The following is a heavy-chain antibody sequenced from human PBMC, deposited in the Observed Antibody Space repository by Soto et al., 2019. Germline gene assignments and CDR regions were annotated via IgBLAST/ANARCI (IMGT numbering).Heavy chain of an antibody. V-gene: IGHV3-21*01. CDR3: ASSGGSGSYSPPFDY. J-gene: IGHJ4*02. D-gene: IGHD3-10*01. CDR1: GFTFSSYS. Sequence: PGGSLRLSCAASGFTFSSYSMNWVRQAPGKGLEWVSSISSSSSYIYYADSVKGRFTISRDNAKNSLYLQMNSLRAEDTAVYYCASSGGSGSYSPPFDYWGQGTLVTVSS. CDR2: ISSSSSYI.